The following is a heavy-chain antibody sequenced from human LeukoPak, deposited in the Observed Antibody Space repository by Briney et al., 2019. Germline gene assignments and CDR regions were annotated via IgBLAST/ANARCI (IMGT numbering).Heavy chain of an antibody. V-gene: IGHV3-48*04. CDR1: GFTFSSYS. CDR2: ISSSSSTI. Sequence: GGSLRLSCAASGFTFSSYSMNWVRQAPGKGLEWVSYISSSSSTIYYADSVKGRFTISRDNAKNSLYLQMNSLRAEDTAVYYCARGSRGVGFDYWGQGTLVTVSS. CDR3: ARGSRGVGFDY. J-gene: IGHJ4*02.